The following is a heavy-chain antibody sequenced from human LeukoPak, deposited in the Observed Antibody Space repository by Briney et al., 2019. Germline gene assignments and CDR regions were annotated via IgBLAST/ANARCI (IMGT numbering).Heavy chain of an antibody. D-gene: IGHD3-16*01. CDR3: SRRLRGRSGYYFDS. CDR2: IYYSGST. Sequence: PSETLSLTCTVSGGSISSGDYYWNWIPQPPGQGLECIGYIYYSGSTYYNPSLKSRVTISLDTSDTQFSLRLSSVTAADTAVYYCSRRLRGRSGYYFDSWGQGTLVTVSS. CDR1: GGSISSGDYY. J-gene: IGHJ4*02. V-gene: IGHV4-30-4*01.